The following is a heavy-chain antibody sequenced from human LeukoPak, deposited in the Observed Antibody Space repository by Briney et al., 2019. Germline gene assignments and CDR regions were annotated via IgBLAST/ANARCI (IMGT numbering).Heavy chain of an antibody. V-gene: IGHV3-9*03. D-gene: IGHD1-7*01. Sequence: SLRLSCAASGFTFDDYAMHWVRQAPGKGLEWVSGISWNSGSIGYADSVKGRFTISRDNAKNSLYLQMNSLRAEDMALYYCAKGITGTTGDAFDIWGQGTMVTVSS. CDR1: GFTFDDYA. J-gene: IGHJ3*02. CDR3: AKGITGTTGDAFDI. CDR2: ISWNSGSI.